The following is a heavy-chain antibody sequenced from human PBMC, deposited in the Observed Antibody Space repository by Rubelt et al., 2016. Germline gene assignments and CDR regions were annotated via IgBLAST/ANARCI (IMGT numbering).Heavy chain of an antibody. D-gene: IGHD3-10*01. V-gene: IGHV4-39*07. CDR2: IYYSGST. Sequence: QLQLQESGPGLVKPSETLSLTCTVSGGSISSSSYYWGWIRQPPGKGLEWIGSIYYSGSTYYNPSLQSRVTISVDTSKNQFSLKLSSVTAADTAVYYCASTYYGSGSYSHAFDYWGQGTLVTVSS. CDR3: ASTYYGSGSYSHAFDY. CDR1: GGSISSSSYY. J-gene: IGHJ4*02.